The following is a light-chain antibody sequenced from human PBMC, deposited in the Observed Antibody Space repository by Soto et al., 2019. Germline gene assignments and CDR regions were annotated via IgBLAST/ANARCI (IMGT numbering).Light chain of an antibody. Sequence: QSVLTQPTSVSGAPGQRVTISCTGSSSNIGAGYDVHWYQQLPGTAPKLLIYGNSNRPSGVPDRFSGSKSGTSAPLAITGLQAEDEADYYCQSYDSSLSGYVVFGGGTKVTVL. J-gene: IGLJ2*01. V-gene: IGLV1-40*01. CDR2: GNS. CDR1: SSNIGAGYD. CDR3: QSYDSSLSGYVV.